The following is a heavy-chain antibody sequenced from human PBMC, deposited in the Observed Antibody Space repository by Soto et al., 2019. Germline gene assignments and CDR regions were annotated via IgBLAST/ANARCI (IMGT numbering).Heavy chain of an antibody. CDR1: GFTFSNYW. CDR3: ARGVPNYYAMDV. Sequence: GGSLRLSCAASGFTFSNYWMHWVRQAPGKGLVWVSRIKFDGSNTDYADSVKGRFTISRDNAKNTLYLQMNSLRAEDTTLYYCARGVPNYYAMDVCGQGTTVTVSS. J-gene: IGHJ6*02. CDR2: IKFDGSNT. V-gene: IGHV3-74*01.